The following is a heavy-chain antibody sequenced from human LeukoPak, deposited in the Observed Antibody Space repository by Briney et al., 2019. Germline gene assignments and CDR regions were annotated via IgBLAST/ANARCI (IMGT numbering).Heavy chain of an antibody. J-gene: IGHJ6*03. V-gene: IGHV4-34*01. D-gene: IGHD1-26*01. CDR3: AREGGSGSYPYFYYYYMDV. CDR2: INHSGST. CDR1: GGSISSYY. Sequence: SETLSLTCTVSGGSISSYYWSWIRQPPGKGLEWIGEINHSGSTNYNPSLKSRVTISVDTSKNQFSLKLSSVTAADTAVYYCAREGGSGSYPYFYYYYMDVWGKGTTVTVS.